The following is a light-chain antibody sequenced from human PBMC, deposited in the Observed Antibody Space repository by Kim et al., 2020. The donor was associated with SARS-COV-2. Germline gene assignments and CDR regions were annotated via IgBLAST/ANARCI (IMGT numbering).Light chain of an antibody. CDR3: QQYNDWRLIT. CDR2: GAI. CDR1: QSVSSN. V-gene: IGKV3-15*01. J-gene: IGKJ5*01. Sequence: STGERVTLSCRASQSVSSNLAWYQQKPGQAPRLLISGAINRATGVPARIRGGGSGTEFTLTISGLQSEDSAVYYCQQYNDWRLITFGQGTRLEIK.